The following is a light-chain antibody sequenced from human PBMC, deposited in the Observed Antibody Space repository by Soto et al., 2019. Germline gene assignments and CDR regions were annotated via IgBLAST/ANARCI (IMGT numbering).Light chain of an antibody. CDR3: SSYTSSSTPRYV. J-gene: IGLJ1*01. Sequence: QSALTQPASVSGSPGQSITISCTGTSSDVGGYNYVSWYQQHPGKAPKLMIYDVSNRPSGVSNRFSGSKSGNTASLTISGLHAEDEADYYCSSYTSSSTPRYVFGTGTKLTVL. V-gene: IGLV2-14*01. CDR2: DVS. CDR1: SSDVGGYNY.